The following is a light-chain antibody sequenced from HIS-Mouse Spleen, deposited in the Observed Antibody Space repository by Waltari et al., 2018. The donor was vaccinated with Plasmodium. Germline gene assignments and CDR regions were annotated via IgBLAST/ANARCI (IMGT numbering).Light chain of an antibody. V-gene: IGKV4-1*01. CDR3: QQYYSTPLT. J-gene: IGKJ4*01. CDR2: WAS. Sequence: DIVMTQSPDPLAVSLGGRATINSKSSQSVLSSSNNKNYLAWYQQKPGQPPKLLIYWASTRESGVPDRFSGSGSGTDFTLTISSLQAEDVAVYYCQQYYSTPLTFGGGTKVEIK. CDR1: QSVLSSSNNKNY.